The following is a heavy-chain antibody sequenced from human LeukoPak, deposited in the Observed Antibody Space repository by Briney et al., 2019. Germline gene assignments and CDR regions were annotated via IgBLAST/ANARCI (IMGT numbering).Heavy chain of an antibody. CDR3: ARDLEWEQHNAFDI. D-gene: IGHD1-26*01. Sequence: GASVKVSCKASGYNFTGYYLHWVRQAPGQGLEWMGWINPNSGGTNYAQKFQGRVTMTRDTSISTAYMELSRLRSDNTAVYYCARDLEWEQHNAFDIWGQGTMVTVSS. CDR2: INPNSGGT. V-gene: IGHV1-2*02. CDR1: GYNFTGYY. J-gene: IGHJ3*02.